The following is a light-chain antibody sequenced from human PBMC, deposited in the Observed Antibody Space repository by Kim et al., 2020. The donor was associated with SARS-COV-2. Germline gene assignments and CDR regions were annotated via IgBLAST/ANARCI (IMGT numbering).Light chain of an antibody. J-gene: IGLJ2*01. Sequence: QSALTQPRSVSGSPGLSVTISCTGTSSDVGGYNYVSWYQQHPGKPPKLMIYDVSKRPSGVPDRFSGSKSGNTASLTISGLQGEDEADYYCCSYAGSYTEVFGGGTQLTVL. CDR3: CSYAGSYTEV. CDR2: DVS. V-gene: IGLV2-11*01. CDR1: SSDVGGYNY.